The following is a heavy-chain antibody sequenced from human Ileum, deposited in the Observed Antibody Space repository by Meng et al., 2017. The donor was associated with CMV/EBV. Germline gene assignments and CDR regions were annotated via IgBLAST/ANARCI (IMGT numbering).Heavy chain of an antibody. CDR1: GGHISSDY. J-gene: IGHJ4*02. CDR2: IYTSGST. D-gene: IGHD3-16*02. CDR3: ARESQQLYRTLDY. V-gene: IGHV4-4*07. Sequence: QVPLQESGPGLVKPSETLSLTCTVSGGHISSDYWSWIRQPAGKGLQWVGRIYTSGSTNYNPSLKSRVTMSVDTSKNQFSLNLSSVTAADTAVYYCARESQQLYRTLDYWGQGTLVTVSS.